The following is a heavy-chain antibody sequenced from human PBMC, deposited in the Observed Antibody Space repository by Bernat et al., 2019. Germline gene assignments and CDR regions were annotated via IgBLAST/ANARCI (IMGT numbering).Heavy chain of an antibody. CDR1: GFTFSSYC. D-gene: IGHD2-15*01. CDR2: IKQDGSGK. Sequence: EVQLVESGGGLVQPGGSLRLSCAVSGFTFSSYCMSWVRQAPGKGLEWVSRIKQDGSGKYYVDTVKGRFTISRDNAANSLYLQMNDLSAEDTAVYFCARDYRGDCSGASSTGVFDYWGQGTMLTVSS. V-gene: IGHV3-7*04. CDR3: ARDYRGDCSGASSTGVFDY. J-gene: IGHJ4*02.